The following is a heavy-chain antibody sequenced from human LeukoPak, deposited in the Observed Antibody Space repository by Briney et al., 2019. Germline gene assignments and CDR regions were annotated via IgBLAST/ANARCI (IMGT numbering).Heavy chain of an antibody. CDR2: IYYSGST. CDR3: ASLTYDFWSGRWNWFDP. D-gene: IGHD3-3*01. J-gene: IGHJ5*02. Sequence: PSETLSLTCTVSGGSISSSSYYWGWIRQPPGKGLEWIGSIYYSGSTYYNPSLKSRVTISVDTSKNQFSLKLSSVTAADTAVYYCASLTYDFWSGRWNWFDPWGQGTLVTVSS. CDR1: GGSISSSSYY. V-gene: IGHV4-39*01.